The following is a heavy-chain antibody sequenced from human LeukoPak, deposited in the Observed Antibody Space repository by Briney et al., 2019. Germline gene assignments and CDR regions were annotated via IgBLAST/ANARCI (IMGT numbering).Heavy chain of an antibody. CDR3: AKDRHYYDSSGYYREVDY. CDR1: GFTFSNYA. Sequence: GRSLRLSCAASGFTFSNYAMHWVRQAPGKGLEWVAVISYDGSNKYYADSVKGRFTVSRDDSKNTLYLQMNSLRPEDTAVYYCAKDRHYYDSSGYYREVDYWGQGTLVTVSS. V-gene: IGHV3-30*18. D-gene: IGHD3-22*01. J-gene: IGHJ4*02. CDR2: ISYDGSNK.